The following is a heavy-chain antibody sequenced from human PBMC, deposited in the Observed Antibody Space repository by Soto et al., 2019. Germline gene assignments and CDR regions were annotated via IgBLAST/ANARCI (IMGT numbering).Heavy chain of an antibody. CDR1: GYSFTSYW. V-gene: IGHV5-10-1*01. J-gene: IGHJ6*02. Sequence: PGESLKISCKGSGYSFTSYWISWVRQMPGKGLEWMGRIDPSDSYTNYSPSFQGHVTISADKSISTAYLQWSSLKASDTAMYYCASRAMVSYYYYGMDVWGQGTTVTVSS. CDR2: IDPSDSYT. D-gene: IGHD5-18*01. CDR3: ASRAMVSYYYYGMDV.